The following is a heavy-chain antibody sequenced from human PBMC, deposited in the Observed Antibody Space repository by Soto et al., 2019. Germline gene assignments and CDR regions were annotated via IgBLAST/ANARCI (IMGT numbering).Heavy chain of an antibody. CDR3: ARDRYCSSTSCSSPEYYYYGMDV. CDR1: GGNFSRYA. CDR2: IIPVFRTT. V-gene: IGHV1-69*05. J-gene: IGHJ6*02. Sequence: SVKVSCKASGGNFSRYAISWLRQAPGQGLEWMGGIIPVFRTTNYAQKLQGRVTMTTDTSTSTAYMELRSLRSDDTAVYYCARDRYCSSTSCSSPEYYYYGMDVWGQGTTVTVS. D-gene: IGHD2-2*01.